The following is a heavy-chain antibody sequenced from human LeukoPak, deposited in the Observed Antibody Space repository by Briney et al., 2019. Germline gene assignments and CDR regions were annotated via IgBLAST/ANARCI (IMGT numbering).Heavy chain of an antibody. Sequence: GGSLRLSCAASGFTFSNYWMSWVRQAPGKGLEWVANIKQDGSGKHYVDSVKGRFTISRDNAKNSLYLQMNSLRAEDTAVYYCARQYRITIFGPVGYWGQGTLVTVSS. J-gene: IGHJ4*02. CDR3: ARQYRITIFGPVGY. V-gene: IGHV3-7*01. D-gene: IGHD3-3*01. CDR1: GFTFSNYW. CDR2: IKQDGSGK.